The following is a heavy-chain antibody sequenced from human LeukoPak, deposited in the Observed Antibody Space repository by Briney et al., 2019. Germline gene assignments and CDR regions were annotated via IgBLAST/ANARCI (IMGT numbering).Heavy chain of an antibody. CDR3: AKTITFGGVYYFDY. D-gene: IGHD3-16*01. CDR2: IKQDGSEK. V-gene: IGHV3-7*01. Sequence: GGSLRLSCAASGFTFSSYWMSWVRQAPGKGLEWVANIKQDGSEKYYVDSVKGRFTISRDNAKNSLYLQMNSLRAEDTAVYYCAKTITFGGVYYFDYWGQGTLVTVSS. J-gene: IGHJ4*02. CDR1: GFTFSSYW.